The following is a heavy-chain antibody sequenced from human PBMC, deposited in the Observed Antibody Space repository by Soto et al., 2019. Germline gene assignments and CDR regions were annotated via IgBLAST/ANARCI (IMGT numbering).Heavy chain of an antibody. Sequence: QVQLVQSGAEVKKPGASVKVSCKASGYTFTSYGISWVRQAPGQGLEWMGWISAYNGNTNNAQKLQGRVTMTTDTSTSTAYMELRSLRSDDTAVYYCAREGVAVQAFPYYDFWSGYYTELDYWGQGTLVTVSS. CDR3: AREGVAVQAFPYYDFWSGYYTELDY. CDR1: GYTFTSYG. CDR2: ISAYNGNT. D-gene: IGHD3-3*01. J-gene: IGHJ4*02. V-gene: IGHV1-18*01.